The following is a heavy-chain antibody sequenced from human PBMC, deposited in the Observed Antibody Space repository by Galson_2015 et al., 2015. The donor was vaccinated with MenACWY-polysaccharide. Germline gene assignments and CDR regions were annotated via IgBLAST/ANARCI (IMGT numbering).Heavy chain of an antibody. J-gene: IGHJ4*02. CDR3: AKDRDVGGADYYFDY. D-gene: IGHD1-26*01. Sequence: SLRLSCAASGFTFSRHAMHWVRQAPGKGLEWAAVISTDGRDKYHADSVKGRFTISRDNSKNTLYLQMISLRAEDTAVYYCAKDRDVGGADYYFDYWGQGTLVTVSS. CDR2: ISTDGRDK. V-gene: IGHV3-30*04. CDR1: GFTFSRHA.